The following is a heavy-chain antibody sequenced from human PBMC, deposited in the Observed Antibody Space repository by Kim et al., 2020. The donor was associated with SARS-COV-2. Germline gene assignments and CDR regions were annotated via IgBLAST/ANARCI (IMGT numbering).Heavy chain of an antibody. D-gene: IGHD5-12*01. CDR2: IYYSGST. J-gene: IGHJ6*02. Sequence: SETLSLTCTVSGGSINNYYWSWIRQPPGKGLEWIGYIYYSGSTNYNPSLRSRVTLSVDTSKNQFSLKLSSVPAADTAVYYCARVIYGSPFYGMDVWAQGSTVTVS. CDR1: GGSINNYY. CDR3: ARVIYGSPFYGMDV. V-gene: IGHV4-59*01.